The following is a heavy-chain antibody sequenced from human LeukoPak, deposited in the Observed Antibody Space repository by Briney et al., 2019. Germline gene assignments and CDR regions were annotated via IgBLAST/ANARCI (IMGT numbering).Heavy chain of an antibody. D-gene: IGHD3-10*01. CDR1: GYTFTSYD. V-gene: IGHV1-8*01. CDR2: MNPNSGNT. J-gene: IGHJ6*03. CDR3: ARVDGSGSLWGYYYYMDV. Sequence: ASVKVSCKASGYTFTSYDINWVRQATGQGLEWMGWMNPNSGNTGYAQKFQGRVTMTRNTSISTAYMELSSLRSEDTAVYYCARVDGSGSLWGYYYYMDVWGKGTTVTVSS.